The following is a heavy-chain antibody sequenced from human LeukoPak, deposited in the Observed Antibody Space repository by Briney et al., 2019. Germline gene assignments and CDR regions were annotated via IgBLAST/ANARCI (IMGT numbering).Heavy chain of an antibody. D-gene: IGHD3-22*01. V-gene: IGHV4-59*08. J-gene: IGHJ4*02. CDR1: GGSIRSYY. Sequence: PSETLSLTCTVSGGSIRSYYWSWIRQPPGKGLEWIGYIYYSGSTNYNPSLKSRVTISVDTSKNQFSLKLSSVTAADTAVYYCARLYYYDSTPLFDYWGQGTLVTVSS. CDR2: IYYSGST. CDR3: ARLYYYDSTPLFDY.